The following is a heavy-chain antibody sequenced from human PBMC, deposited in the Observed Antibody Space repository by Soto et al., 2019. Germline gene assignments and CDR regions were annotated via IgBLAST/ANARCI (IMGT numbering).Heavy chain of an antibody. CDR2: ISGSGDDT. CDR3: AKEGRSVVVAANVDY. CDR1: GFTFSSFA. J-gene: IGHJ4*02. D-gene: IGHD2-15*01. V-gene: IGHV3-23*01. Sequence: GGSLRLSCAASGFTFSSFAMSWVRQAPGKGLEWLSGISGSGDDTFYADSVKGRFTISRDNSKNTLYLQMNSLRAEDTAVYYCAKEGRSVVVAANVDYWGQGTLVTVSS.